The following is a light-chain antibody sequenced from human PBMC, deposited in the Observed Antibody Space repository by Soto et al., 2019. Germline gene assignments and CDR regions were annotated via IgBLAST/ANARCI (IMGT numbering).Light chain of an antibody. CDR1: QSVSSS. J-gene: IGKJ4*01. V-gene: IGKV3-11*01. CDR3: QQRSNWPLT. Sequence: IVLTQSPATLSFSPGDRATLSCRASQSVSSSLGWYQQKPGQAPRLLIYDTSNRATGIPARFSGSGSGTDFTLTISSLEPEDFAVYYGQQRSNWPLTFGGGTKVEIK. CDR2: DTS.